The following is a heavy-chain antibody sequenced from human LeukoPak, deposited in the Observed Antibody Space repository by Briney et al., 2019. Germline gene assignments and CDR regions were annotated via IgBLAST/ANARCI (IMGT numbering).Heavy chain of an antibody. CDR3: ARGLRGYYGMDV. CDR2: IYHSGST. D-gene: IGHD3-10*01. CDR1: GGSISSGGYS. V-gene: IGHV4-30-2*01. J-gene: IGHJ6*02. Sequence: SQTLSLTCAVSGGSISSGGYSWSWIRQPPGKGLEWIGYIYHSGSTYYNPSLKSRVTISVDRSKNQFSLKLSSVTAADTAVYYCARGLRGYYGMDVWGQGTTVTVSS.